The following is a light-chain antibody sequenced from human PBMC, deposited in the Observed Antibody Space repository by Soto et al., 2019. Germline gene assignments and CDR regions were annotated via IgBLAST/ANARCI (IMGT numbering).Light chain of an antibody. CDR1: QSISIY. V-gene: IGKV3-11*01. J-gene: IGKJ5*01. CDR3: QQRNNWPPEIT. Sequence: EIVLTQSPATLSLSPGERATLSCRASQSISIYLAWYQQKPGQAPRLLIYDASNRATGIPARFSGSGSGTDFTLTISSLEPEDFAVYYCQQRNNWPPEITFSQGTRLDIK. CDR2: DAS.